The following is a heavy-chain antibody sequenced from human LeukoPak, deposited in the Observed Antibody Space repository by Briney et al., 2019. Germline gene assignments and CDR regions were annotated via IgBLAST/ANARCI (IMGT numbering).Heavy chain of an antibody. Sequence: GGSLRLSCAASGFTFSSYAMSWVRRAPGKGLEWVSAISGSGGSTYYADSVKGRFTISRDNSKNTLYLQMNRLRVEDTAVYYCAKRGGLPPLDYYYYYMDVWGKGTTVTVSS. CDR1: GFTFSSYA. J-gene: IGHJ6*03. CDR2: ISGSGGST. D-gene: IGHD2-21*02. CDR3: AKRGGLPPLDYYYYYMDV. V-gene: IGHV3-23*01.